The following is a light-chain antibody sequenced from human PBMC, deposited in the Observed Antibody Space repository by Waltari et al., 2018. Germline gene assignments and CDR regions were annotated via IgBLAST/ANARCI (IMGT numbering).Light chain of an antibody. J-gene: IGLJ7*01. CDR2: NDN. V-gene: IGLV1-44*01. Sequence: QSVATQPPSASGTPGQRVTISCSGTNFNIGGNPVNWYQQLPGTAPKLLIYNDNQLPSGVPDRFSGSKSGTSASLAISGLQSEDEADYYCAAWDDSLAGVVFGGGTHLTVL. CDR3: AAWDDSLAGVV. CDR1: NFNIGGNP.